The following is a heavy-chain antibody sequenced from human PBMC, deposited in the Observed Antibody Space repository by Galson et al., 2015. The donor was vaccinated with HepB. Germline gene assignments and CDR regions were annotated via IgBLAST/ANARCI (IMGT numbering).Heavy chain of an antibody. V-gene: IGHV1-18*01. CDR2: IRADNGNT. CDR3: ARVDYDFWSGYYSNYYFMAV. Sequence: SVKVSCKASGYTFTNYGIGWVRQAPGQGLEWMGWIRADNGNTKYAQKLQGRVTMTTDTSTSTAYMELRSLRSDDTAVYYCARVDYDFWSGYYSNYYFMAVWGKGTPVTVSS. J-gene: IGHJ6*03. D-gene: IGHD3-3*01. CDR1: GYTFTNYG.